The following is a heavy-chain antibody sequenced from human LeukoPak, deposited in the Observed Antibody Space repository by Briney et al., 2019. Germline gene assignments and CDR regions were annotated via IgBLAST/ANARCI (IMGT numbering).Heavy chain of an antibody. J-gene: IGHJ4*02. CDR3: ARAGEWLRLLDY. Sequence: AGGSLRLSCAASGFDFSAYWLSWVRQAPGKGLEWVSSISSSSSYIYYADSVKGRFTISRDNAKNSLYLQMNSLRAEDTAVYYCARAGEWLRLLDYWGQGTLVTVSS. CDR1: GFDFSAYW. V-gene: IGHV3-21*01. D-gene: IGHD5-12*01. CDR2: ISSSSSYI.